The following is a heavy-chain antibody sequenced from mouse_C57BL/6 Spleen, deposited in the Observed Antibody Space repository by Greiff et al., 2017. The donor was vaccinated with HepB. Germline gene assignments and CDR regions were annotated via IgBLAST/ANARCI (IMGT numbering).Heavy chain of an antibody. CDR1: GYTFTSYW. V-gene: IGHV1-53*01. D-gene: IGHD2-1*01. J-gene: IGHJ4*01. CDR2: INPSNGGT. Sequence: QVQLQQPGTELVKPGASVKLSCKASGYTFTSYWMHWVKQRPGQGLEWIGNINPSNGGTNYNEKFKSKATLTVDKSSSTAYMQRSSLTSEDSAVYYCARFRYYGKGAMDYWVQGTSVTVSS. CDR3: ARFRYYGKGAMDY.